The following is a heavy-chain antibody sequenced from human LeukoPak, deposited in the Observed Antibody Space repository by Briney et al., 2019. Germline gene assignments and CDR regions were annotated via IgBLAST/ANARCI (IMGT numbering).Heavy chain of an antibody. Sequence: PSETLSLTCTVYGGSFSAYYWHWFSQPPGKGLEWIGEINYSGSTKYNPSLKSRVTISIDTSKNQFSLKLSSVTAADTAVYYCAQWGNNMDVWGKGTTVTVSS. D-gene: IGHD3-16*01. CDR1: GGSFSAYY. J-gene: IGHJ6*03. V-gene: IGHV4-34*01. CDR2: INYSGST. CDR3: AQWGNNMDV.